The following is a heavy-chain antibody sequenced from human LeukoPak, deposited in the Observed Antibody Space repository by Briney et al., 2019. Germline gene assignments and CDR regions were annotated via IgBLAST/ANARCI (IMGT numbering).Heavy chain of an antibody. CDR3: ARGPGYSSSGGVQGWFDP. D-gene: IGHD6-13*01. CDR2: INHSGST. CDR1: GGSFSGYY. V-gene: IGHV4-34*01. J-gene: IGHJ5*02. Sequence: PSETLSLTCAVCGGSFSGYYWCWIRPPPGKGLEWIGEINHSGSTNYNPSLKSRVTISVATSKNQFSLKLSSVTAADTAVYYCARGPGYSSSGGVQGWFDPWGQGTLVTVSS.